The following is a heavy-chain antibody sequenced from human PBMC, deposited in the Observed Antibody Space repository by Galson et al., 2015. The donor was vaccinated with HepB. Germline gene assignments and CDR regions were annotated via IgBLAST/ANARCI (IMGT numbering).Heavy chain of an antibody. CDR3: ARGRFEVVPAAGYYYYAMDV. Sequence: SVKVSCKASGGDFSSYAITWVRQAPGQGLEWMGGIIHILGTENYAQKLQGRVTISADESTSTAYMELSSLRSEDTAVYYCARGRFEVVPAAGYYYYAMDVWGQGTTVTVSS. V-gene: IGHV1-69*13. CDR1: GGDFSSYA. D-gene: IGHD2-2*01. J-gene: IGHJ6*02. CDR2: IIHILGTE.